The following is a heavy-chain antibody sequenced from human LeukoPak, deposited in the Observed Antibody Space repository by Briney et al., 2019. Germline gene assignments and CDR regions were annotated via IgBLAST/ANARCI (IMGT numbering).Heavy chain of an antibody. J-gene: IGHJ3*02. CDR1: GFTFSSYG. CDR3: ARKYYYNSSGYYLGDDAFDI. D-gene: IGHD3-22*01. Sequence: GGSLRLSCAASGFTFSSYGMHWVRQAPGKGLEWVAFIRYDGSNKYYADSVKGRFTISRDNSKNTLYLQMNSLRAEDTAVYYCARKYYYNSSGYYLGDDAFDIWGQGTMVTVSS. V-gene: IGHV3-30*02. CDR2: IRYDGSNK.